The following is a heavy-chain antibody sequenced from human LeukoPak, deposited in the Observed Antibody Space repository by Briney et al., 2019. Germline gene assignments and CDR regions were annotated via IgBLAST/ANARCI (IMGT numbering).Heavy chain of an antibody. D-gene: IGHD4-17*01. J-gene: IGHJ6*02. Sequence: SETLSLTCTVSGGSISSGGYYWSWIRQYPGKGLEWIGYIYYSGSTYYNPSLKSRVTISVDTSKNQFSLKLSSVTAADTAVYYCASGMTTVTPGIPGNYYYYYYGMDVWGQGTTVTVSS. V-gene: IGHV4-31*03. CDR1: GGSISSGGYY. CDR2: IYYSGST. CDR3: ASGMTTVTPGIPGNYYYYYYGMDV.